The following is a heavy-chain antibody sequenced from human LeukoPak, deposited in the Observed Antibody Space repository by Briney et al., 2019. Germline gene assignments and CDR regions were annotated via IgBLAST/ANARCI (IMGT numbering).Heavy chain of an antibody. D-gene: IGHD3-10*01. CDR1: GGSISSSSYY. CDR3: ARRGMVRGVTLYYFDY. J-gene: IGHJ4*02. CDR2: IYYSGST. Sequence: SETLSLTCTVSGGSISSSSYYWGWIRQPPGKGLEWIGSIYYSGSTYYNPSLKRRVTISVDTSKNQFSLKLSSVTAADTAAYYCARRGMVRGVTLYYFDYWGQGTLVTVSS. V-gene: IGHV4-39*01.